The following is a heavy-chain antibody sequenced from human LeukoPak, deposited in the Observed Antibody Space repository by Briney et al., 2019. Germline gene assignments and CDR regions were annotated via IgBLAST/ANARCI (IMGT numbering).Heavy chain of an antibody. D-gene: IGHD1-1*01. CDR2: INPNTGGT. Sequence: WLGWINPNTGGTKYTQKFQGRVTLTRDTSITTAYMDLSRLTSDDTAVYYCLRDVHNWNDDYWGQGTLVTVSS. J-gene: IGHJ4*02. V-gene: IGHV1-2*02. CDR3: LRDVHNWNDDY.